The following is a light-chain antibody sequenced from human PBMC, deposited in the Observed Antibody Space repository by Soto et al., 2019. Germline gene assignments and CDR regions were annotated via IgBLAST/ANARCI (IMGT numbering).Light chain of an antibody. CDR1: SSDVGGYNF. CDR3: CSYSGSNTIVV. V-gene: IGLV2-14*03. J-gene: IGLJ2*01. CDR2: DVN. Sequence: QSALTQPASVSGSPGQSITISCTGTSSDVGGYNFVSWYQQHPGKAPRLMIFDVNNRPSGVSTRFSGSKSGNTASLTISGLHAEDEADYYCCSYSGSNTIVVFGGGTKVTVL.